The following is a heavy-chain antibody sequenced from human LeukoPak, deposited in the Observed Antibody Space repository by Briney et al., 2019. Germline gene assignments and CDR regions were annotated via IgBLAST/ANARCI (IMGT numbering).Heavy chain of an antibody. J-gene: IGHJ4*02. Sequence: GGSLRLSCAASGFTFNNYAMSWVRRAPGKGLEWVSGISESGGSTYYADSVKGRFTISRDNSRNTLYLQMNSLRVEDTAVYYCAKTSGGNYWGQGTLVTVSS. CDR1: GFTFNNYA. V-gene: IGHV3-23*01. CDR2: ISESGGST. CDR3: AKTSGGNY. D-gene: IGHD4-23*01.